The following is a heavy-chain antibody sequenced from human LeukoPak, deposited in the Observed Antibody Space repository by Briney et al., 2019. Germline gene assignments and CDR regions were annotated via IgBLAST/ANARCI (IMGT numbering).Heavy chain of an antibody. CDR1: GFSFNTHD. Sequence: GGSLRLSCAASGFSFNTHDMNWVRQAPGKGLEWVSSISNGGVSTFYADSVRGRFTISRDNSKHTLYLQMNSLRVEDMAIYYCAKTYCSGGSWYSMTGSRVGPNYYYGMDVWGHGTTVTVSS. CDR2: ISNGGVST. CDR3: AKTYCSGGSWYSMTGSRVGPNYYYGMDV. J-gene: IGHJ6*02. D-gene: IGHD2-15*01. V-gene: IGHV3-23*01.